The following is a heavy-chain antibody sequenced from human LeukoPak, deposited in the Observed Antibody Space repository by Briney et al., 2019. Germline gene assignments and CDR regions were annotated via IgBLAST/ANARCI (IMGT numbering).Heavy chain of an antibody. CDR2: IYSGGST. V-gene: IGHV3-66*01. CDR1: EFSVGSNY. CDR3: ARDSGIAVAGNGGDAFDI. J-gene: IGHJ3*02. D-gene: IGHD6-19*01. Sequence: GGSLRLSCAASEFSVGSNYMTWVRQAPGKGLEWVSLIYSGGSTYYADSVKGRFTISRDNSKNTLYLQMNSLRAEDTAVYYCARDSGIAVAGNGGDAFDIWGQGTMVTVSS.